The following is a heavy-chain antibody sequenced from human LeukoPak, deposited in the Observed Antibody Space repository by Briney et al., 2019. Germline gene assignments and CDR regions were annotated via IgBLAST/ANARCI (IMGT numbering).Heavy chain of an antibody. Sequence: SETLSLTCAVYGGSFSGYYWSWIRQPPGKGLEWIGEINHSGSTNYNPSLKSRVTISVDTSKNQFSLKLSSVTAADTAVYYCARGSSPPRHWGQGTLVTVSS. CDR3: ARGSSPPRH. V-gene: IGHV4-34*01. CDR2: INHSGST. J-gene: IGHJ4*02. D-gene: IGHD2-2*01. CDR1: GGSFSGYY.